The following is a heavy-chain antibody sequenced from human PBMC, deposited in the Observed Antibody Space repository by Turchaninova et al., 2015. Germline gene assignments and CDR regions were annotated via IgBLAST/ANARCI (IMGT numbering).Heavy chain of an antibody. CDR2: MSNSDIIK. D-gene: IGHD3-3*02. CDR1: GVTFSDYY. J-gene: IGHJ4*02. V-gene: IGHV3-11*01. CDR3: ARDKEPFLEYLLPDS. Sequence: QVLLMESGVGLVKPGGSLRLSCAASGVTFSDYYMTWIRPATWKGVEWVSYMSNSDIIKYYACVVEGRFTISRYKDGNFMYLQMNSLRAEETAVYYCARDKEPFLEYLLPDSWGQGALVTVSS.